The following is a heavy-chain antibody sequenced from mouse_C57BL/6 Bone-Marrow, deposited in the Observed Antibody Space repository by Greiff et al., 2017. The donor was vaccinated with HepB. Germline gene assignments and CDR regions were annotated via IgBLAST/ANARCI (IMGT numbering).Heavy chain of an antibody. Sequence: VQLKQSVAELVRPGASVKLSCTASGFNIKNTYMHWVKQRPEQGLEWIGRIDPANGNTKYAPKFQGTATITADTSSNTAYLQLSSLTSEDTAIYYCARGYYYGSSLYFDYWGQGTTLTVSS. CDR3: ARGYYYGSSLYFDY. CDR1: GFNIKNTY. J-gene: IGHJ2*01. D-gene: IGHD1-1*01. V-gene: IGHV14-3*01. CDR2: IDPANGNT.